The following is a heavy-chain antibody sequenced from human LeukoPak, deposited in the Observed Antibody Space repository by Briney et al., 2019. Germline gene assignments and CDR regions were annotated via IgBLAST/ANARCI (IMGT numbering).Heavy chain of an antibody. V-gene: IGHV4-4*07. J-gene: IGHJ6*03. D-gene: IGHD2-2*01. Sequence: PSETLSLTCTVSGGSISSYYWSWIRQPAGKGLEWIGRIYTSGSTNYNPSLKSRVTMSVDTSKNQFSLKLSSVTAADTAVYYCARERGYCSSTSRAQWCKYYYYYMDVWGKGTTVTVSS. CDR3: ARERGYCSSTSRAQWCKYYYYYMDV. CDR2: IYTSGST. CDR1: GGSISSYY.